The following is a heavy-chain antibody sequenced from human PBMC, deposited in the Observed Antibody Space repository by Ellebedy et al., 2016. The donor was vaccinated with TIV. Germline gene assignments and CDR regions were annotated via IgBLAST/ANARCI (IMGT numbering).Heavy chain of an antibody. CDR1: EFPVDNNY. J-gene: IGHJ4*02. Sequence: GESLKISCAASEFPVDNNYMAWVRPAPGKGLEWVSLIYSGGTTYYADSVKGRFTISRDSSKNTLYLQMNSLRSEDSAVYYCMRRWSWGQGTLVTVSS. CDR2: IYSGGTT. D-gene: IGHD2-15*01. CDR3: MRRWS. V-gene: IGHV3-66*04.